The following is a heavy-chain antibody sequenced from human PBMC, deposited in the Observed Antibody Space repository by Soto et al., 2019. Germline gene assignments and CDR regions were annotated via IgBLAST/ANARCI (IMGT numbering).Heavy chain of an antibody. CDR2: IYWNDDK. D-gene: IGHD3-10*01. J-gene: IGHJ6*02. CDR3: AHSFRYYYGSGSYSHGLDV. Sequence: QITLKESGPTLVKPTQTLTLTCTFSGFSLSTSGVGVGWIRQPPGKALEWLALIYWNDDKRYSPSLESRLTITKDTSKNQVVLTMTNMDPVDTATYYCAHSFRYYYGSGSYSHGLDVWGQGTTVTVSS. V-gene: IGHV2-5*01. CDR1: GFSLSTSGVG.